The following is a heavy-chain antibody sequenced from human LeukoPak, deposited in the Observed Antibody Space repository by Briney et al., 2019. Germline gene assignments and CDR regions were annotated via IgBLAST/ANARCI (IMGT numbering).Heavy chain of an antibody. CDR3: ARDSMITYFDS. Sequence: SETLSLTCTVSGGSISSSSYYWGWIRQPPGKGLEWIGSIYYSGSTYYNPALKSRVSISVDTSKNQFSLKLSSVTAADTAIYYCARDSMITYFDSWGQGTLVTVSS. D-gene: IGHD1-20*01. CDR2: IYYSGST. V-gene: IGHV4-39*07. J-gene: IGHJ4*02. CDR1: GGSISSSSYY.